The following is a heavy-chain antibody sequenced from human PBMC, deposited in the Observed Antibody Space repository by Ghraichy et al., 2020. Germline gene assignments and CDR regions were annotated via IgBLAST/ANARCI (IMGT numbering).Heavy chain of an antibody. CDR3: AKPSNSSSYYMDV. Sequence: GGSLRLSCAASGFTFSSYGMHWVRQAPGKGLEWVAFIRYDGSNKYYADSVKGRFTISRDSSKNTLYLQMNSLRAEDTAVYYCAKPSNSSSYYMDVWGKGTTVTVSS. V-gene: IGHV3-30*02. J-gene: IGHJ6*03. CDR2: IRYDGSNK. D-gene: IGHD6-6*01. CDR1: GFTFSSYG.